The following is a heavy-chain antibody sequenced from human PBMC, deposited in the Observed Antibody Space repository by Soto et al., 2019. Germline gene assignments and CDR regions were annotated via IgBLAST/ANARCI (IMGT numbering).Heavy chain of an antibody. V-gene: IGHV4-30-4*01. D-gene: IGHD2-8*01. CDR1: GGSISGGVHS. Sequence: NPSETLSLTCTVSGGSISGGVHSWSWIRQPPGKGLEWIGHIFDSGSTYYNPSLKSRLTISVNTSKNQFSLRLSSVTAADTAVYYSAREIMTLTNDWYFDLWGRGTLVNVSS. J-gene: IGHJ2*01. CDR2: IFDSGST. CDR3: AREIMTLTNDWYFDL.